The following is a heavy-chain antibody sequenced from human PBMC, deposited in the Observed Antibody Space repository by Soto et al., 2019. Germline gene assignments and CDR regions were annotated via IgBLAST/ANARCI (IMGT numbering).Heavy chain of an antibody. D-gene: IGHD3-16*02. J-gene: IGHJ4*02. CDR1: GYTFTGYY. V-gene: IGHV1-2*04. CDR2: INPNSGGT. CDR3: AREYYDYVWGSYRGRVDY. Sequence: ASVKVSCTASGYTFTGYYMHWVLQAPVEVLEWMGWINPNSGGTNYAQKFQGWVTMTRDTSISTAYMELSRLRSDDTAVYYCAREYYDYVWGSYRGRVDYWGQGTLVTVS.